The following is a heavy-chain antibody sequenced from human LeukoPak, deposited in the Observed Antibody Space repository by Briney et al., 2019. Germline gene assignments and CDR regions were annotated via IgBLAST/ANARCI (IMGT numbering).Heavy chain of an antibody. CDR1: GGSFSGYY. V-gene: IGHV4-34*01. CDR3: ARLHYSSGWYGGIRNTYYFDY. D-gene: IGHD6-19*01. Sequence: KPSETLSLTCAVYGGSFSGYYWSWIRQPPGKGLEWIGEINHSGSTNYNPSLKSRVTISVDTSKNQFSLKLSSVTAADTAVYYCARLHYSSGWYGGIRNTYYFDYWGQGTLVTVSS. CDR2: INHSGST. J-gene: IGHJ4*02.